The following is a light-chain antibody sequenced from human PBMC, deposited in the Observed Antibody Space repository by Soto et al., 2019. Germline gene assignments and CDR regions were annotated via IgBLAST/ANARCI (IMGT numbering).Light chain of an antibody. J-gene: IGKJ2*01. CDR1: ESINSW. CDR2: KAS. Sequence: DIQMTQSPSTLSASVGDRVTITCRASESINSWLAWYQQKPGKAPKLLIYKASSLESGVPSRFSGSGSGTEFTLTITSLQPDDFATYYCQQYNHYSTFGQGTKLEI. CDR3: QQYNHYST. V-gene: IGKV1-5*03.